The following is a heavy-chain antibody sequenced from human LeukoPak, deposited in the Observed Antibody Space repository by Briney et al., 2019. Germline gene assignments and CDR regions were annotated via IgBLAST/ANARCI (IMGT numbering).Heavy chain of an antibody. CDR2: INPSGGST. CDR1: GYTFTSYY. V-gene: IGHV1-46*01. J-gene: IGHJ3*02. Sequence: ASVKVSCKASGYTFTSYYMHWVRQAPGQGLEWMGIINPSGGSTSYAQKFQGRVTMTRDTSTSTVYMELSSLRSEDTAVYYCARDVSGISSATDTFDMWGQGTVVTVSS. D-gene: IGHD1-14*01. CDR3: ARDVSGISSATDTFDM.